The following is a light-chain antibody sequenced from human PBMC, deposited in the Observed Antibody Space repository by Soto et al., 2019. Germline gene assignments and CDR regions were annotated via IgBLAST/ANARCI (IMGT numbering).Light chain of an antibody. CDR3: SSYTSSTTPYA. V-gene: IGLV2-14*01. Sequence: VLTQPASVSGSPGQSITISCTGTITDIGAYNYVSWYQQHPGKAPKLLIYGVSSRPSGVSNRFSGSKSGNAAYLTISGLQADDEAEYYCSSYTSSTTPYAFGTGTKVTVL. CDR1: ITDIGAYNY. J-gene: IGLJ1*01. CDR2: GVS.